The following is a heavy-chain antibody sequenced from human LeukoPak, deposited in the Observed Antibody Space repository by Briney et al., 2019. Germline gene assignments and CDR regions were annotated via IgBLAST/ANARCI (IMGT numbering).Heavy chain of an antibody. V-gene: IGHV1-69*05. J-gene: IGHJ4*02. CDR3: ARGGSYYDSSGLYYFDY. CDR1: GGTLSSYA. CDR2: IVPMFGTA. D-gene: IGHD3-22*01. Sequence: SVKVSCKASGGTLSSYAITWVRQAPGQGLEWMGGIVPMFGTATYAQKLQGRVTITTDESTRTAYMDLSSLRSEDTAVYYCARGGSYYDSSGLYYFDYWGQGTLVTVFS.